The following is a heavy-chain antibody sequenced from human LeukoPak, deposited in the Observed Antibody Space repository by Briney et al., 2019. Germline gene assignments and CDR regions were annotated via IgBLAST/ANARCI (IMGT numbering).Heavy chain of an antibody. CDR3: ASFIAAAGARSDY. CDR1: GYTFTSYA. Sequence: GASVKVSCKASGYTFTSYAMNWVRQDPGQGLEWMGWINTNTGNPTYAQGFTGRFVFSLDTSVSTAYLQISSLKAEDTAVYYCASFIAAAGARSDYWGQGTLVTVSS. CDR2: INTNTGNP. V-gene: IGHV7-4-1*02. J-gene: IGHJ4*02. D-gene: IGHD6-13*01.